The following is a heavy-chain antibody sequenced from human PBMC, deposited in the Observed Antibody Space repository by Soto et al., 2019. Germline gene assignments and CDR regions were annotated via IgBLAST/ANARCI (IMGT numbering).Heavy chain of an antibody. CDR3: ARPLTTFYYGSGSYPDPLYGMDV. Sequence: GESLKISCKGSGYSFTSYWIGWVRQMPGKSLEWMRIIYPGDSDTRYSPSFQGQVTISADKSISTAYLQWSSLKASDTAMYYCARPLTTFYYGSGSYPDPLYGMDVWGQGTTVTVSS. V-gene: IGHV5-51*01. J-gene: IGHJ6*02. D-gene: IGHD3-10*01. CDR2: IYPGDSDT. CDR1: GYSFTSYW.